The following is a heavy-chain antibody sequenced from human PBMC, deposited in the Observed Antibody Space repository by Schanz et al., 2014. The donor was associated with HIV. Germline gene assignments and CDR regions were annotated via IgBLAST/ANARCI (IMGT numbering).Heavy chain of an antibody. V-gene: IGHV3-23*01. CDR1: GFSFLRYE. CDR2: ISGSISTT. Sequence: EVQLLESGGGLVQPGGSLRISCVASGFSFLRYEMSWVRQAPGKGLEWVSAISGSISTTFYADSVKGRFTISRDKSKNTLYLQMNSLRAEDTAVYYCARVPPYCGGGCPYYGMDVWGQGTTVIVSS. J-gene: IGHJ6*02. D-gene: IGHD2-21*02. CDR3: ARVPPYCGGGCPYYGMDV.